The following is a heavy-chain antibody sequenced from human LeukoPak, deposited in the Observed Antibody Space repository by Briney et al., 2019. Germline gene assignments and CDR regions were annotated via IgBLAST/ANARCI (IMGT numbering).Heavy chain of an antibody. Sequence: ASVKVSCKASGYTFTSFDISWVRQATGQGLEWMGWMSPNSGNTGYAQKFQGRVTMTRNTSISTAYMELSSLRSEDTAVYYCARGIAARPFYYYYGMDVWGQGTTVTVSS. CDR1: GYTFTSFD. D-gene: IGHD6-6*01. V-gene: IGHV1-8*01. CDR2: MSPNSGNT. J-gene: IGHJ6*02. CDR3: ARGIAARPFYYYYGMDV.